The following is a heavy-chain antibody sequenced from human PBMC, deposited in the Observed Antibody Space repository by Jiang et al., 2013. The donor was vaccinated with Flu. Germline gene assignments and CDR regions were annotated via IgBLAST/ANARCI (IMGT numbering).Heavy chain of an antibody. J-gene: IGHJ6*02. Sequence: GPGLVKPSQTLSLTRAISGDSASSNSAAWNWIRQSPSRGLEWLGRTYYRSKWYNDYAVSVKSRITINPDTSKNQFSLQLNSVTPEDTAVYYCARDTLKQQLVRYYYYGMDVWGQGTTVTVSS. V-gene: IGHV6-1*01. CDR2: TYYRSKWYN. CDR1: GDSASSNSAA. CDR3: ARDTLKQQLVRYYYYGMDV. D-gene: IGHD6-13*01.